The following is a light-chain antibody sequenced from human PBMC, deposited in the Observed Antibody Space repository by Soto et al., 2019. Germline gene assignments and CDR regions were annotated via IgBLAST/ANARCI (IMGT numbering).Light chain of an antibody. CDR3: VSYARSSVLAV. CDR1: STDVGDYDY. J-gene: IGLJ2*01. CDR2: NVS. V-gene: IGLV2-14*03. Sequence: QSALTQPASVSGSPGQSITISCTGTSTDVGDYDYVSWYQHHPGKVPKVIIYNVSNRPSGISSRFSGSKTGSTASLTISGLRAEDEASYYCVSYARSSVLAVFGGGTKLTVL.